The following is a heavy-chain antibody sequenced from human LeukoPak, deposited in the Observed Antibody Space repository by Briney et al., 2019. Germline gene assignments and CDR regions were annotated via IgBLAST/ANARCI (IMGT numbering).Heavy chain of an antibody. CDR3: ARARRNWNYGARFDY. CDR2: IYHSGNT. D-gene: IGHD1-7*01. V-gene: IGHV4-39*01. CDR1: GGSISRTSHY. J-gene: IGHJ4*02. Sequence: SETLSLTCTVSGGSISRTSHYWGWIRQPPGKGLEWIGEIYHSGNTNYNPSLKSRVTVSVDTSKNQFSLKLSSVTAADTAVYYCARARRNWNYGARFDYWGQGTLVTVSS.